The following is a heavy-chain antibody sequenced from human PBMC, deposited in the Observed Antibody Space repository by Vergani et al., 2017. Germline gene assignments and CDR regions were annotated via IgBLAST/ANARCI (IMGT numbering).Heavy chain of an antibody. CDR3: AKARDPNCKGCNCYSYYYGLDL. D-gene: IGHD2-15*01. Sequence: EVQLLESGGGLVQPGGSLRLSCGASGFTFSSYAMTWVRQAPGKGLEWVSAISGSGGNTFYTDSVKGRFTISSDNSKDTLYLQMNSRRVEDTAIYYCAKARDPNCKGCNCYSYYYGLDLWGQGTTVTVSS. V-gene: IGHV3-23*01. CDR1: GFTFSSYA. J-gene: IGHJ6*02. CDR2: ISGSGGNT.